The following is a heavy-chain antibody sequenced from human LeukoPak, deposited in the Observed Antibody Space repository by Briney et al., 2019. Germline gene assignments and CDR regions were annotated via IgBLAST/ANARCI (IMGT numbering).Heavy chain of an antibody. CDR3: ARALREYGSGSYVDI. J-gene: IGHJ3*02. CDR2: ISGSGGST. D-gene: IGHD3-10*01. CDR1: GFTFSSYA. V-gene: IGHV3-23*01. Sequence: PGGSLRLSCAASGFTFSSYAMSWVRQAPGKGLEWVSAISGSGGSTYYADSVKGRFTISRDNSKNTLYLQMNSLRAEDTAVYYCARALREYGSGSYVDIWGQGTMVTVSS.